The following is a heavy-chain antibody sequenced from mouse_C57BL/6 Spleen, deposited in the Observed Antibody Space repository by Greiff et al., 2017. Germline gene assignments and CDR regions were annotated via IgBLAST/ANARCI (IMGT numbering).Heavy chain of an antibody. V-gene: IGHV2-5*01. CDR2: IWRGGST. J-gene: IGHJ3*01. CDR1: GFSLTSYG. Sequence: VQRVESGPGLVQPSQSLSITCTVSGFSLTSYGVHWVRQSPGKGLEWLGVIWRGGSTDYNAAFMSRLSITKDNSKSQVFFKMNSLQADDTAIYYCAKNSPAQAAWFAYWGQGTLVTVSA. CDR3: AKNSPAQAAWFAY. D-gene: IGHD3-2*02.